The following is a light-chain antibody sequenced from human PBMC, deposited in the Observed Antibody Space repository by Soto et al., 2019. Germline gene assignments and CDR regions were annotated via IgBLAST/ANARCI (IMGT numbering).Light chain of an antibody. Sequence: DIHLTQSPSFLSASVGDRVTITCRPSQAVPNNMAWYQQKPGKPPKLLIYEESTLHSGVPSRFSGRKSGTQFTLTIDSLQPEDSATYYCLQDINYPWTFGQGTKVDIK. J-gene: IGKJ1*01. CDR1: QAVPNN. CDR3: LQDINYPWT. CDR2: EES. V-gene: IGKV1-9*01.